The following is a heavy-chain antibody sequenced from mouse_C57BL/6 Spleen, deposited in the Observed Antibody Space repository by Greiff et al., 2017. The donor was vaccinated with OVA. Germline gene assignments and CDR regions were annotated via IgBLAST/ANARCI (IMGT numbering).Heavy chain of an antibody. Sequence: EVMLVESGGGLVQPKGSLKLSCAASGFSFNTYAMNWVRQAPGKGLEWVARIRSKSNNYATYYADSVKDRFTISRDDSESMLYLQMNNLKTEDTAMDYCVREDYSYAMDYWGQGTSVTVSS. CDR2: IRSKSNNYAT. D-gene: IGHD1-1*01. CDR3: VREDYSYAMDY. V-gene: IGHV10-1*01. J-gene: IGHJ4*01. CDR1: GFSFNTYA.